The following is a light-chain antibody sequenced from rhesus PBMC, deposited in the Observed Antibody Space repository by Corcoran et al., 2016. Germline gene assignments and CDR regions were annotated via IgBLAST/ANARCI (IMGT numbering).Light chain of an antibody. J-gene: IGKJ2*01. Sequence: DIQMTQSPSYLSASVGDKVTITCHASQGINSWLAWYQKKPGKAPKPLLFAASTLQSGVPSRFSGSGSVTDYTLTISGLQPEDFATYYCQHYDILPDSFGQGTKVDI. V-gene: IGKV1-19*01. CDR1: QGINSW. CDR2: AAS. CDR3: QHYDILPDS.